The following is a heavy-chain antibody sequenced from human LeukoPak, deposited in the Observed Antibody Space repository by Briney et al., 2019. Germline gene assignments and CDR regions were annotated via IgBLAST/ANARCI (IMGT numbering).Heavy chain of an antibody. D-gene: IGHD6-19*01. J-gene: IGHJ6*03. CDR3: ARAGVSNPGIAVAGTDYYYYYMDV. CDR2: ISAYNGNT. Sequence: ASVKVSCKASGYTFTSYGISWLRQAPGQRLEWMGWISAYNGNTNYAQKLQGRITMTTDTSTSTAYMELRSLRSDDTAVYYCARAGVSNPGIAVAGTDYYYYYMDVWGKGTTVTVSS. CDR1: GYTFTSYG. V-gene: IGHV1-18*01.